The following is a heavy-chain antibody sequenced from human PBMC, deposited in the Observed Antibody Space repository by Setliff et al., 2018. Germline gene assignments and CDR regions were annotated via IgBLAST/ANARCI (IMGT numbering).Heavy chain of an antibody. J-gene: IGHJ6*03. CDR1: GGTFTNYG. D-gene: IGHD3-22*01. V-gene: IGHV1-69*05. Sequence: SVKVSCKASGGTFTNYGVSWVRQAPGQGLEWMGGTIPLFGTTDYAQKFHGRLTIITDESTSTASMELTSLTSDDTAVYYCAREGVDSRSSTDYRYYMDVWGKGTTVTVSS. CDR2: TIPLFGTT. CDR3: AREGVDSRSSTDYRYYMDV.